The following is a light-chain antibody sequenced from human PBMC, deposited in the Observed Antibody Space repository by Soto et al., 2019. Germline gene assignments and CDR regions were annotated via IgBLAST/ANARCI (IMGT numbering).Light chain of an antibody. CDR1: SSDIGQYDY. J-gene: IGLJ1*01. Sequence: QSALTQPASVSGSPGQSITISCTGTSSDIGQYDYVSWYQQHPGKAPKLMIYHVTYRPSGVSNRYSGSKSGNSASLTISGLQADDEADYYCCSLTTSHTYVFGSGTKLTVL. CDR2: HVT. V-gene: IGLV2-14*03. CDR3: CSLTTSHTYV.